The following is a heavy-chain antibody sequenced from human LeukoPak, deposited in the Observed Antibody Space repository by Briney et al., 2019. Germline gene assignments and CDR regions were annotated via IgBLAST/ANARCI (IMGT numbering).Heavy chain of an antibody. CDR2: IRYDGSNK. J-gene: IGHJ5*02. CDR1: GFTFSSYG. Sequence: PGGSLRLSCAASGFTFSSYGMHWVRQAPGKGLEWVAFIRYDGSNKYYADSVKGRFTISRDNSKNTLYLQMNSLRAGDTAVYYCAKDGSAEPWNWFDPWGQGTLVTVSS. CDR3: AKDGSAEPWNWFDP. V-gene: IGHV3-30*02. D-gene: IGHD1-26*01.